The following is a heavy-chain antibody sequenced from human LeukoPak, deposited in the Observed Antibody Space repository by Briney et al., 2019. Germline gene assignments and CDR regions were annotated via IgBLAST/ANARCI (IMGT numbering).Heavy chain of an antibody. V-gene: IGHV3-48*01. Sequence: GGSLRLSCAASGFTFSSYSMNWVRQAPGKGLEWVSYISSSSSTIYYADSVKGRFTFSRDNAKNSLYLQMNSLRAEDTAVYYCARGSRGYSYGQSYDYWGQGTLVTVSS. D-gene: IGHD5-18*01. J-gene: IGHJ4*02. CDR3: ARGSRGYSYGQSYDY. CDR2: ISSSSSTI. CDR1: GFTFSSYS.